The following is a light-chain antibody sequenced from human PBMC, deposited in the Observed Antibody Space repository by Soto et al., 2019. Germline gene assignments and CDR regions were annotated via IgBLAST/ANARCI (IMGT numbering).Light chain of an antibody. CDR1: SSDVGGYNY. Sequence: QSALTQPASVSGSPGQSITISCTGTSSDVGGYNYVSWYQQHPGKAPKLMIYEGSKRPSGVSDRFSGSKSGNTASLTVSGFQAEDEAEYDCSCYAASNSCSFVFGGGTKLTVL. CDR3: SCYAASNSCSFV. J-gene: IGLJ3*02. CDR2: EGS. V-gene: IGLV2-23*01.